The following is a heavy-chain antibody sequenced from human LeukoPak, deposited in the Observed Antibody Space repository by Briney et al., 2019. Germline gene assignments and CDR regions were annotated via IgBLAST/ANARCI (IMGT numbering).Heavy chain of an antibody. CDR1: GYTFTSYG. CDR3: ARRLVGATRVLHAFDI. D-gene: IGHD1-26*01. Sequence: GASVKVSCKASGYTFTSYGISWVRQAPGQGLEWMGWISAYNGNTNYAQKLQGRVTMTTDTSTSTAYMELTSLRSDDTAVYYCARRLVGATRVLHAFDIWGQGTMVTVSS. J-gene: IGHJ3*02. V-gene: IGHV1-18*01. CDR2: ISAYNGNT.